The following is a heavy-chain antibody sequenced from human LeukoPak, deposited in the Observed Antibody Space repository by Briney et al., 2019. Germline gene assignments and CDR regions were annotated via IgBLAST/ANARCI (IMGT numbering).Heavy chain of an antibody. J-gene: IGHJ6*03. CDR2: IKQDGSEK. CDR1: GFTFSSYW. D-gene: IGHD3-10*01. CDR3: ARDQVVRGVITLNYYYHMDV. Sequence: GGSLRLSCAASGFTFSSYWMSWVRQAPGKGLEWVANIKQDGSEKDYVDSVKGRFTISRDNAKNSLYLQMNSLRAEDTAVYYCARDQVVRGVITLNYYYHMDVWGKGTTVTISS. V-gene: IGHV3-7*01.